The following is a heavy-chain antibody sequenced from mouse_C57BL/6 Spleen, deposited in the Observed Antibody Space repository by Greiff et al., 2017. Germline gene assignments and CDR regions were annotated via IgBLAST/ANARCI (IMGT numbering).Heavy chain of an antibody. V-gene: IGHV5-16*01. CDR3: ARDRLYSNYGYFDG. D-gene: IGHD2-5*01. J-gene: IGHJ1*03. Sequence: EVQLQESEGGLVQPGSSMKLSCTASGFTFSDYYMAWVRQVPEKGLEWVANINYDGSSTYYLDSLKSRFIISRDNAKNILYLQMSSLKSEDTATYYCARDRLYSNYGYFDGWGTGTTVTVSS. CDR2: INYDGSST. CDR1: GFTFSDYY.